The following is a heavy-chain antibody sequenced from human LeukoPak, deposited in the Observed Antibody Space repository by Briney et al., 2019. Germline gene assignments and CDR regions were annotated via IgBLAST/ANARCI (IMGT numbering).Heavy chain of an antibody. J-gene: IGHJ4*02. D-gene: IGHD6-19*01. V-gene: IGHV1-18*01. Sequence: GASVKVSCKASGYTFTSYGISWVRQAPGQGLEWMGWISAYNGNTNYAQKLQGRVTMTTDTSTSTAYMELRSLRSDDTAVYHCARDLRVSLIAVAGTLPDYWGQGTLVTVSS. CDR3: ARDLRVSLIAVAGTLPDY. CDR2: ISAYNGNT. CDR1: GYTFTSYG.